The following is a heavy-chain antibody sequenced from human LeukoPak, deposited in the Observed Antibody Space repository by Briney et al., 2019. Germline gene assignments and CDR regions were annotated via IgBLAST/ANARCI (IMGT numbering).Heavy chain of an antibody. V-gene: IGHV4-34*01. CDR2: INHSGST. CDR3: TYSGSNYPDY. J-gene: IGHJ4*02. D-gene: IGHD1-26*01. CDR1: GGSFIGFH. Sequence: SETLSLTCAVYGGSFIGFHWNWIRQPPGKGLEWIGDINHSGSTNYNPSLKSRVIISVDTSKNQFSLKLGSVTAADTAVYYCTYSGSNYPDYWGQGTLVTVSS.